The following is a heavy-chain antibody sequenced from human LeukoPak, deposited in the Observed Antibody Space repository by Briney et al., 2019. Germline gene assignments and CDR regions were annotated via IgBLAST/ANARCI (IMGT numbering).Heavy chain of an antibody. CDR1: GFTFSDYY. CDR3: ARAGWHYDFWSGYPTTNYFDY. Sequence: GGSLRLSCAASGFTFSDYYMSWIRQAPGKGLEWVSYISSSGSTIYYADSVKGRFTISRDNAKNSLYLQMNSLRAEDTAVYYCARAGWHYDFWSGYPTTNYFDYWGLGTLVTVSS. V-gene: IGHV3-11*01. CDR2: ISSSGSTI. J-gene: IGHJ4*02. D-gene: IGHD3-3*01.